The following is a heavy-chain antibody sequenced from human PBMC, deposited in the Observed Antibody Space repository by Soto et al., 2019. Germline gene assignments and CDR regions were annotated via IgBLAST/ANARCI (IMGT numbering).Heavy chain of an antibody. D-gene: IGHD1-20*01. J-gene: IGHJ3*02. CDR1: GYTFTSYY. Sequence: ASVKVSCKASGYTFTSYYMHWVRQAPGQGLEWMGIINPSGGSTSYAQKFQGRVTMTRDTSTSTVYMELSSLRSEDTAVYYCARDKGDNWTPSAFDIWGQGTMVTVSS. CDR3: ARDKGDNWTPSAFDI. V-gene: IGHV1-46*03. CDR2: INPSGGST.